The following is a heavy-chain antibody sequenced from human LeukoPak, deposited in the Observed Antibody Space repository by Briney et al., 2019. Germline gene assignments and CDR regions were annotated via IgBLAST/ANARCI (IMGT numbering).Heavy chain of an antibody. CDR1: GYTFTTYG. J-gene: IGHJ4*02. CDR3: ARGSGTYYSGSGSLPFDY. V-gene: IGHV1-18*01. Sequence: VASVKVSCKASGYTFTTYGINWVRQAPGQGLEWMGWISAYNGDTNYTQKFQDRVTMTTDTSTSTTYMDLRGLRSDDTAVYYCARGSGTYYSGSGSLPFDYWGQGTLVTVSS. D-gene: IGHD3-10*01. CDR2: ISAYNGDT.